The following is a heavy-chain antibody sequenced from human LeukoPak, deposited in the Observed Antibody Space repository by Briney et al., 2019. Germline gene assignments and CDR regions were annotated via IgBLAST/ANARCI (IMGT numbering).Heavy chain of an antibody. V-gene: IGHV3-7*01. Sequence: GGSLRLSCAASGFSLSSYYMSWVRQAPGKRLEWLANICYDGSQKNYEDSLEGRFTISKDNAKNSLFLEINSLRAEDTAVYYCAREYFPPGLLTIVFDNWGQGTLVTVSS. CDR1: GFSLSSYY. CDR3: AREYFPPGLLTIVFDN. J-gene: IGHJ4*02. D-gene: IGHD3-9*01. CDR2: ICYDGSQK.